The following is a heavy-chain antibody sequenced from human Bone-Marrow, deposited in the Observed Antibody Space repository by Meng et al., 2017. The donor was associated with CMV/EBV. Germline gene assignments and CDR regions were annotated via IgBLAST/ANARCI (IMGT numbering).Heavy chain of an antibody. CDR3: ARDHNYYDFWSGYYLRGRGNAFDI. CDR1: GGSFSGYY. J-gene: IGHJ3*02. V-gene: IGHV4-34*01. D-gene: IGHD3-3*01. CDR2: INHSGST. Sequence: SETLSLTCAVYGGSFSGYYWSWIRQPPGKGLEWIGEINHSGSTNYNPSLKGRVTISVDTSKNQFSLKLSSVTAADTAVYYCARDHNYYDFWSGYYLRGRGNAFDIWGQGTMVTVSS.